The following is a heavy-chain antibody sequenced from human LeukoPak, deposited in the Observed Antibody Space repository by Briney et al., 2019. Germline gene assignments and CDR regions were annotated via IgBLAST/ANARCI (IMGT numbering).Heavy chain of an antibody. CDR1: GITFSRFW. V-gene: IGHV3-7*03. J-gene: IGHJ6*02. CDR3: AKDQGSYYYYYGMDV. D-gene: IGHD3-10*01. CDR2: INQDGSEK. Sequence: GGSLRLSCAASGITFSRFWMSWVRQAPGKGLQWVANINQDGSEKHYVDSVKGRFTISRDNSKNTLYLQMNSLRAEDTAVYYCAKDQGSYYYYYGMDVWGQGTTVTVSS.